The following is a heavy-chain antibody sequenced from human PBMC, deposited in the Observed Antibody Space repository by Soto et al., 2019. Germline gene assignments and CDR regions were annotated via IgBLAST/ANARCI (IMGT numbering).Heavy chain of an antibody. CDR1: GGSFSGYY. CDR2: INHSGST. CDR3: ARGSGGGGYYY. D-gene: IGHD6-19*01. J-gene: IGHJ4*02. V-gene: IGHV4-34*01. Sequence: SETLSLTCAVYGGSFSGYYWSWIRQPPGKGLEWIGEINHSGSTNYNPSLKSRVTISVDTSKIQFSLKLSSVTAADTAVYYCARGSGGGGYYYWGQGTLGTVSS.